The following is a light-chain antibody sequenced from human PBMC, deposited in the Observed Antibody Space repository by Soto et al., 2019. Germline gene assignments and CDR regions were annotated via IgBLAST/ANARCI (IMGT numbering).Light chain of an antibody. CDR1: QSVSSSY. V-gene: IGKV3-20*01. J-gene: IGKJ2*01. CDR2: GAC. Sequence: EIVLTQSPGTLSLSPGERATLSCRASQSVSSSYLAWYQQKPGQTPKLLIYGACNRATGIPDRFSGSGSGTDFTLTISILEPEDFAVYYCQQFGNSPYTFGQGTKLEIK. CDR3: QQFGNSPYT.